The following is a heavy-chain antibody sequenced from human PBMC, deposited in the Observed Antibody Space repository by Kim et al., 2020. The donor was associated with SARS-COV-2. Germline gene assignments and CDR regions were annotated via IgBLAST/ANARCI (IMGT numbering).Heavy chain of an antibody. Sequence: DSVKGRFTISRDNSKNTLYLQMNSLRAEDTAVYYCARDRGVYGSGRSPLYWGQGTLVTVSS. V-gene: IGHV3-30*07. J-gene: IGHJ4*02. D-gene: IGHD3-10*01. CDR3: ARDRGVYGSGRSPLY.